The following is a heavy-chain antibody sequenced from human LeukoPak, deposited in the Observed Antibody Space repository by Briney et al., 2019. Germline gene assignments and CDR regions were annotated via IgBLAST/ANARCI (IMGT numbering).Heavy chain of an antibody. V-gene: IGHV1-8*01. Sequence: GASVKVSCKASGYTFTSYNINWVRQATGQGLEWMGWMNPNSGNTGYAQKFQGRVTVTRNTSISTTYMELSSLRSEDTAVYYCARGRGGDTAKYYYYYYMDVWGKGTTVTVSS. J-gene: IGHJ6*03. CDR3: ARGRGGDTAKYYYYYYMDV. D-gene: IGHD5-18*01. CDR1: GYTFTSYN. CDR2: MNPNSGNT.